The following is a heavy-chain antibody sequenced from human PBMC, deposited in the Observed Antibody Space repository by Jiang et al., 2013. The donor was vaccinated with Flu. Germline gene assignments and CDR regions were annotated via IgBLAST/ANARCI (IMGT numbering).Heavy chain of an antibody. CDR1: GFTFSSYA. CDR3: AKVGARPKRGYSGYDRYYFDY. D-gene: IGHD5-12*01. J-gene: IGHJ4*02. Sequence: AASGFTFSSYAMSWVRQAPGKGLEWVSAISGSGGSTYYADSVKGRFTISRDNSKNTLYLQMNSLRAEDTAVYYCAKVGARPKRGYSGYDRYYFDYWGQGTLVTVSS. CDR2: ISGSGGST. V-gene: IGHV3-23*01.